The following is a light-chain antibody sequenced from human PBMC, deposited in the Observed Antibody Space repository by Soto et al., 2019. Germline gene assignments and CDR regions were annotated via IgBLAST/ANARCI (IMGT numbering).Light chain of an antibody. V-gene: IGKV4-1*01. CDR2: WAS. CDR1: QSVLYNSNNKNY. CDR3: QQYYSTPFA. J-gene: IGKJ3*01. Sequence: DIVMTQSPDSLAVSLGERPTINCKSSQSVLYNSNNKNYLAWYQQKPGQPPKLLIYWASTRESGVPDRFSGSGSGTDFTLTISSLQAADVAVYYCQQYYSTPFAFGPGTRVDVK.